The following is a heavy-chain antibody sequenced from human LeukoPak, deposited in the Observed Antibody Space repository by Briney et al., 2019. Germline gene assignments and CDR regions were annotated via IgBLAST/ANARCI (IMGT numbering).Heavy chain of an antibody. V-gene: IGHV3-30*03. D-gene: IGHD2-15*01. J-gene: IGHJ4*02. CDR3: ALSGYGSGGVDY. CDR2: ISYDGSNK. Sequence: GGSLRLSCAASGFTFSSYGMHWVRQAPGKGLEWVAVISYDGSNKYYADSVKGRFTISRDNSKNTPYLQMNSLRAEDTAVYYCALSGYGSGGVDYWGQGTLATVSS. CDR1: GFTFSSYG.